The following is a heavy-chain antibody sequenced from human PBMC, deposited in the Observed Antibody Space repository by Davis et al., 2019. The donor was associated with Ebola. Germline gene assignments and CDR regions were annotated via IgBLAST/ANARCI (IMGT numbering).Heavy chain of an antibody. CDR2: IYPGDSDT. J-gene: IGHJ4*02. D-gene: IGHD3-3*01. Sequence: GSLRLSCQGSGYSFTSYWIGWVRQLPGKGLEWMGSIYPGDSDTSYSPSFPGQVTISAAKSISTAYLQWSSLKASDTAMDYCARGLGFGVDYWGQGTLVTVSS. CDR1: GYSFTSYW. CDR3: ARGLGFGVDY. V-gene: IGHV5-51*01.